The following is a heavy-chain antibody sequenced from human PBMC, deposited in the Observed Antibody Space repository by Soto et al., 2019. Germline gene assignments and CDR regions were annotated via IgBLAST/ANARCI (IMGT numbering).Heavy chain of an antibody. J-gene: IGHJ6*03. CDR3: ARDLMGYCSGGSCFYYYYYYMDV. CDR2: IIPILGIA. V-gene: IGHV1-69*08. D-gene: IGHD2-15*01. Sequence: QVQLVQSGAEVKKPGSSVKVSCKASGGTFSSYTISWVRQAPGQGLEWMGRIIPILGIANYAQKFQGRVTITADKSTSTGYMELSSLRSEDTAVYYCARDLMGYCSGGSCFYYYYYYMDVWGKGTTVTVSS. CDR1: GGTFSSYT.